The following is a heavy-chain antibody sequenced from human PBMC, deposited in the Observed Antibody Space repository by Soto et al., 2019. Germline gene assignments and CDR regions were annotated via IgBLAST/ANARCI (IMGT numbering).Heavy chain of an antibody. CDR3: ARGLEYTGMDV. V-gene: IGHV4-38-2*01. CDR2: IYHSGST. J-gene: IGHJ6*02. Sequence: PSETLSLTCAVSGYSIRSGYYWGWIRQPPGKGLDWIGTIYHSGSTYYSPSLMSRVTISIDTSKNHFSLKLTSVTAADTAMYYCARGLEYTGMDVWGQGTTVTVSS. D-gene: IGHD3-3*01. CDR1: GYSIRSGYY.